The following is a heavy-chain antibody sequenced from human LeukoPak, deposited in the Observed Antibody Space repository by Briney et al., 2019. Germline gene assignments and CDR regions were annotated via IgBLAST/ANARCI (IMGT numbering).Heavy chain of an antibody. CDR2: INPNSDGT. CDR1: GYTFTGYY. J-gene: IGHJ4*02. V-gene: IGHV1-2*02. CDR3: ARVDEIAMVRGVLGY. D-gene: IGHD3-10*01. Sequence: ASVKVSCKASGYTFTGYYMHWVRQAPGQGLEWMGWINPNSDGTSYAQKFQGRVTGTRDTSISTAYMLLSVLRSDDTAVYYCARVDEIAMVRGVLGYWGERTLLTVCS.